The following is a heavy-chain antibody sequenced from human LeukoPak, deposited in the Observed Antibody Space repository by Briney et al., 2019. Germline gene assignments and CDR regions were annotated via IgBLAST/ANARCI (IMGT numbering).Heavy chain of an antibody. D-gene: IGHD6-19*01. CDR2: VSKDGNNI. CDR3: ARDFLWLVDY. V-gene: IGHV3-30-3*01. CDR1: GFDFINFH. Sequence: GGSLRLSCAASGFDFINFHIHWVRQAPGKGLEWLAFVSKDGNNIYYAASVKGRFTISRDNSKSTLYLQMNSLRADDTAIYYCARDFLWLVDYWGQGTLVTVSS. J-gene: IGHJ4*02.